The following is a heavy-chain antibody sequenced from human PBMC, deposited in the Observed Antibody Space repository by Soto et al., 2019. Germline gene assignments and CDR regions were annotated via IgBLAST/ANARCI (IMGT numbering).Heavy chain of an antibody. V-gene: IGHV3-66*01. Sequence: GGSLRLSCAASGFTVSSNYMSWVRQAPGKGLEWVSVIYSGGSTYYADSVKGRFTISRDNSKNTLYLQMNSLRAEDTAVYYCARDRPTTVTHDAFDIWGQGTMVTVSS. CDR2: IYSGGST. CDR3: ARDRPTTVTHDAFDI. D-gene: IGHD4-17*01. CDR1: GFTVSSNY. J-gene: IGHJ3*02.